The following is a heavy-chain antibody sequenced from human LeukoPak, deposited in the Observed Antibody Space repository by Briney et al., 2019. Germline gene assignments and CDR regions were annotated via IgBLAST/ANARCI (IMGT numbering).Heavy chain of an antibody. CDR3: ARGIVLVPAAKEYFDL. V-gene: IGHV4-34*01. J-gene: IGHJ2*01. D-gene: IGHD2-2*01. CDR1: GVSFSGYY. Sequence: SETLSLTCAVYGVSFSGYYWSWIRQPPGKGLEWIGEINHSGSTNYNPSLKSRVTISVDTSKNQFSLKLSSVTAADTSVYYCARGIVLVPAAKEYFDLWGRGTLVSVSS. CDR2: INHSGST.